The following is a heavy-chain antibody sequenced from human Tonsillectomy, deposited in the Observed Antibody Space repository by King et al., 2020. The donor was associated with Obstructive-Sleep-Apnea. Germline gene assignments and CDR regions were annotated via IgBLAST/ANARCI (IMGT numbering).Heavy chain of an antibody. V-gene: IGHV5-10-1*01. CDR2: IDPYDSSV. Sequence: VQLVQSGAEVKKPGESLTISCKASGFSFTTYWITWVRQMPGKGLEWMGRIDPYDSSVDYSPSFRGRVTISADRSITTAFLHWSSLTASDTAIYYCARGKERGGRRDDYWGQGTLVTVSS. CDR1: GFSFTTYW. J-gene: IGHJ4*02. D-gene: IGHD1-26*01. CDR3: ARGKERGGRRDDY.